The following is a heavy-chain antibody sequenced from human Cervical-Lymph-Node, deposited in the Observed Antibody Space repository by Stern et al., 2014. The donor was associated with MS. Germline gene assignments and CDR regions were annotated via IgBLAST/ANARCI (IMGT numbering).Heavy chain of an antibody. J-gene: IGHJ4*02. Sequence: QVQLQESGSGLVKPSQTLSLTCAVSGGSISSGGYSWSWIRQPPGKGLEWIGYIHHSGSDYYNPSLKSRVNISVDRSKNQFTLKLSSVTAADTAVYYCARGRDFWSGYGGYFDYWGQGTLVTVSS. CDR2: IHHSGSD. CDR1: GGSISSGGYS. CDR3: ARGRDFWSGYGGYFDY. V-gene: IGHV4-30-2*01. D-gene: IGHD3-3*01.